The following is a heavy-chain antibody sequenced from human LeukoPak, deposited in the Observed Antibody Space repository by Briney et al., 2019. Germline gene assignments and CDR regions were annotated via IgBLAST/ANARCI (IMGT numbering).Heavy chain of an antibody. CDR3: ARGQAGLFDY. D-gene: IGHD6-19*01. V-gene: IGHV3-64*01. CDR1: GFTFSSYA. CDR2: ISSNGGST. J-gene: IGHJ4*02. Sequence: GGSLRLSCAASGFTFSSYAMHWVRQAPGKGLEYVSAISSNGGSTYYANSVKGRFTTSRDNSKNTLYLQMGSLRAEDMAVYYCARGQAGLFDYWDQGTLVTVSS.